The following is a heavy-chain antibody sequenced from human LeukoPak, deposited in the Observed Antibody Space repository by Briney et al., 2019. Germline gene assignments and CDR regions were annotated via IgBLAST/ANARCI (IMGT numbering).Heavy chain of an antibody. CDR2: INNDGSVT. CDR3: ARDYDSSGYYEADAFDI. J-gene: IGHJ3*02. CDR1: GFTFSRYW. V-gene: IGHV3-74*01. D-gene: IGHD3-22*01. Sequence: PGGSLRLSCGASGFTFSRYWMHWVRQAPGKGLVWVSRINNDGSVTTYADSVKGRFTISRDNAMNTLYLQMNSLRAEDTAIYYCARDYDSSGYYEADAFDIWGQGTMVTVSS.